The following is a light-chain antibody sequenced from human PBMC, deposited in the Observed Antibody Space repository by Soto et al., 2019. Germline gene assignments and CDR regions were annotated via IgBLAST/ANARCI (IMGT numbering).Light chain of an antibody. CDR1: NSDVGSHNF. CDR3: CSLTNGATWV. CDR2: EAS. Sequence: QSALTQPASVSGSPGQSITISCTGTNSDVGSHNFVSWYQQYPGKAPKLLIYEASKWPSGLSNRFSGSKSGNTASLTISGLQAEVEADYYCCSLTNGATWVFGGGTKLTVL. V-gene: IGLV2-23*01. J-gene: IGLJ3*02.